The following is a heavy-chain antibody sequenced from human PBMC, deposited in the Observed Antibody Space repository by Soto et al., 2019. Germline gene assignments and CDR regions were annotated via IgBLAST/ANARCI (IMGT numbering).Heavy chain of an antibody. D-gene: IGHD3-9*01. CDR1: GYTFSSFW. Sequence: LGESLKISCKCSGYTFSSFWIGWVRQLPGQGLEWMGIIYPGDHETRYSPSFLGKVTISAETSINTAYLQWSSLEASDSAFYFCARSPRSSPYFGGWGQGALVTVSS. CDR3: ARSPRSSPYFGG. J-gene: IGHJ1*01. V-gene: IGHV5-51*01. CDR2: IYPGDHET.